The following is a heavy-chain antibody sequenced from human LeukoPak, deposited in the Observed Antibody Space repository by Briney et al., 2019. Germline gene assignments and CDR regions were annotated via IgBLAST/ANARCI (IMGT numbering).Heavy chain of an antibody. J-gene: IGHJ4*02. CDR1: GYTFTSYY. CDR3: ARDRHYYDSLERAFDY. V-gene: IGHV1-46*01. Sequence: ASVKVSCKASGYTFTSYYMHWVRQAPGQGLEWMGIINPSGGSTSYAQKFQGRVTMTRDTSTSTVYMELSSLRSEDTAVYYCARDRHYYDSLERAFDYWGQGTLVTVSS. D-gene: IGHD3-22*01. CDR2: INPSGGST.